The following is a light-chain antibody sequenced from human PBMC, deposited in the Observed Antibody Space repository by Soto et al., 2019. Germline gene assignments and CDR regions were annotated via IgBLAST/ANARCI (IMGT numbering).Light chain of an antibody. Sequence: EIVLTQSPGTLSVSPGERATLSCRASQTISSSYLAWDRQKPGQAPSLLIYGTSSRATGMPDRFSGSGSGTDFTLTISRLEPEDSAIYYCQQYGSWTFGQGTKVEIK. CDR1: QTISSSY. J-gene: IGKJ1*01. V-gene: IGKV3-20*01. CDR3: QQYGSWT. CDR2: GTS.